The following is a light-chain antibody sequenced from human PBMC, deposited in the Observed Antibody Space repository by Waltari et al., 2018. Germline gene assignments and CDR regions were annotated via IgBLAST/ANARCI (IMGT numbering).Light chain of an antibody. Sequence: DIQMPQSPSTLSASVGDTVTITCRASQSVNTRLAWYQQKPGRAPKLLVSQASTLATGVPSRFGGSGSGTEFTLTISSLQPDDVATYYCQQYENYPLTFGPGSKLELK. CDR2: QAS. CDR3: QQYENYPLT. J-gene: IGKJ2*01. V-gene: IGKV1-5*03. CDR1: QSVNTR.